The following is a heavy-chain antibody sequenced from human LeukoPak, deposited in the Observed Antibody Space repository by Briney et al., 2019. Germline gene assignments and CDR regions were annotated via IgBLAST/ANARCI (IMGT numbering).Heavy chain of an antibody. CDR1: EYTFTSYD. Sequence: GASVKVSSKASEYTFTSYDINWVRQATGQGLEWMGWMNPNSGNTGYALKFQGRVTMTRVTSISTAYMELNNLTSEDTAVYYCARGSWGEIAGRKSFEFWGQGSLVTVSS. D-gene: IGHD6-6*01. J-gene: IGHJ4*02. V-gene: IGHV1-8*01. CDR3: ARGSWGEIAGRKSFEF. CDR2: MNPNSGNT.